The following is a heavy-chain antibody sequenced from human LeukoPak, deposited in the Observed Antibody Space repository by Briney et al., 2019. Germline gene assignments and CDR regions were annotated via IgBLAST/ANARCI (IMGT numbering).Heavy chain of an antibody. V-gene: IGHV1-46*01. CDR3: ARGAPVVVPSDYGPGYFRL. D-gene: IGHD2-15*01. CDR1: GYTFTSYY. J-gene: IGHJ1*01. Sequence: ASVKVSCKASGYTFTSYYMHWVRQAPGQGLEWMGIINPSGGSTSYAQKFQGRVTMTRDTSTSTVYMELSSLRSEDTAVYYCARGAPVVVPSDYGPGYFRLWGQGTLVTVSS. CDR2: INPSGGST.